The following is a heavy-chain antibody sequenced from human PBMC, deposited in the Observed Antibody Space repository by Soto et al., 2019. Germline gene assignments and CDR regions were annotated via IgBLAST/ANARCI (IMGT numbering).Heavy chain of an antibody. CDR2: LYDVDGT. J-gene: IGHJ3*02. V-gene: IGHV3-53*01. D-gene: IGHD1-26*01. Sequence: DVQLVESGGGLIQPGESLRLSCAAFGLTVSGQKYMAWVRQAPGKGLEWVSALYDVDGTYYADSVKGRFTTSRDSSETIVYLQMNSLRPDDTAVYYCASWHQREHAYDIWGQGTTVTVSS. CDR3: ASWHQREHAYDI. CDR1: GLTVSGQKY.